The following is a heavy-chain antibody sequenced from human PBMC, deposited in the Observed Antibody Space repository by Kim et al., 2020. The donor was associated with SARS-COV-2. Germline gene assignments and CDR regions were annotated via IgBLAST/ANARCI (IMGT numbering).Heavy chain of an antibody. J-gene: IGHJ3*02. D-gene: IGHD3-10*01. CDR3: ARLGYYGSGSYLAFDI. CDR1: GYSFTSYW. V-gene: IGHV5-10-1*01. CDR2: IDPSDSYT. Sequence: GASLKISCKGSGYSFTSYWISWVRQMPGKGLEWMGRIDPSDSYTNYSPSFQGHVTISADKSISTAYLQWSSLKASDTAMYYCARLGYYGSGSYLAFDIWGQGTMVTVSS.